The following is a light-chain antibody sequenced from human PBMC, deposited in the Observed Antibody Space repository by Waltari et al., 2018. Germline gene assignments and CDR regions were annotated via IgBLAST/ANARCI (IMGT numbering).Light chain of an antibody. CDR1: QSLLHSNGYTY. Sequence: DIVMTQSPLSLSVTPGEPASISCRSSQSLLHSNGYTYLDWYLQKPGQSPQLLIYLGSNRASGVPDRFSGSGSGTDFTLKISRVEAEDVGDFYCMQALQTPRTFGPGTKVDI. V-gene: IGKV2-28*01. CDR3: MQALQTPRT. CDR2: LGS. J-gene: IGKJ3*01.